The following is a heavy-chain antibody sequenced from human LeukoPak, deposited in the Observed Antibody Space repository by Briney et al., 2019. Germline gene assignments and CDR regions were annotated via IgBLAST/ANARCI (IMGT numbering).Heavy chain of an antibody. Sequence: SETLSLTCTVSGASMSSHYWTWMRQDPGTGLEWIGNIYHTGSTSYNPALESRVTISLDTSNNQFSLKLTSATAADTAVYYCAKEGGPARPGLDSWGQGTLVTVSS. CDR3: AKEGGPARPGLDS. D-gene: IGHD6-6*01. CDR2: IYHTGST. V-gene: IGHV4-59*11. J-gene: IGHJ4*02. CDR1: GASMSSHY.